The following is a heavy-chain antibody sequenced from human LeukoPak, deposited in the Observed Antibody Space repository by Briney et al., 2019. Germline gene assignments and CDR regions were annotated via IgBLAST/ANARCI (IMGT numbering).Heavy chain of an antibody. V-gene: IGHV3-43*02. CDR2: VSGDGSST. J-gene: IGHJ4*02. Sequence: GGSLRLSCAASGFTFDDYAMHWVRQAPGKGLEWVSLVSGDGSSTYYADSVKGRFTISRDNTKNSLCLQMNSLRTEDTALYYCANADGGYNFNYWGQGTLVTVSS. CDR3: ANADGGYNFNY. CDR1: GFTFDDYA. D-gene: IGHD5-18*01.